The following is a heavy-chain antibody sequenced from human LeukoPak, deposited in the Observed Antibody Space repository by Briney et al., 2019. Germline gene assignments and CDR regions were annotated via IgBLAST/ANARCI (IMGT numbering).Heavy chain of an antibody. D-gene: IGHD5-18*01. J-gene: IGHJ5*02. CDR3: ARDTAMAYYEESYFDP. CDR1: GYTFTSYG. CDR2: ISAYNGNT. V-gene: IGHV1-18*01. Sequence: ASVKVSCKASGYTFTSYGISWVRQAPGQGLECMGWISAYNGNTNYAQKFQDRLTMTTDKSTSTAYMELRSLRSDDTAVCYCARDTAMAYYEESYFDPWGQGTLVTVSS.